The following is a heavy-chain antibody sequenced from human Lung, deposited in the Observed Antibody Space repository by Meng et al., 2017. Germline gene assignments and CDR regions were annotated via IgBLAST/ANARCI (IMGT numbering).Heavy chain of an antibody. CDR3: ARALGLTTMMTY. CDR2: IIPLFDTT. J-gene: IGHJ4*02. D-gene: IGHD3-22*01. Sequence: GQGVRSGGGGKKPGSSVKGSCKASGGTFSSSAISWVRQAPGQGLEWMGGIIPLFDTTHYAQNFQGRVSITADESTRTAYMELSSLRSEDTAVYYCARALGLTTMMTYWGQGTLVTVSS. V-gene: IGHV1-69*01. CDR1: GGTFSSSA.